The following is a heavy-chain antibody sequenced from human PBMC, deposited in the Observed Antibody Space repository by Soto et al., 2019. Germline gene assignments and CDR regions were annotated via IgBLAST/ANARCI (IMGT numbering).Heavy chain of an antibody. CDR3: ARWIQLWYYAFDI. CDR1: GGSISSGDYY. CDR2: IYYSGST. V-gene: IGHV4-30-4*01. D-gene: IGHD5-18*01. J-gene: IGHJ3*02. Sequence: QVQLQESGPGLVKPSQTLSLTCTVSGGSISSGDYYWSWIRQPPGKGLEWSGYIYYSGSTYYNPSLKSRVTISVDTSKNQFSLKLSSVTAADTAVYYCARWIQLWYYAFDIWGQGTMVTVSS.